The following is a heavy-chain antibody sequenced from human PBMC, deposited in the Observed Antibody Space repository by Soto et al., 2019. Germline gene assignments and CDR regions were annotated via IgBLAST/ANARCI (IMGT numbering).Heavy chain of an antibody. D-gene: IGHD4-17*01. CDR1: AFTFSSYT. CDR2: ISSTRSYI. Sequence: GGSLRLSCAASAFTFSSYTMNWVRQAPGKGLEWVSSISSTRSYIYYADSVMGRFTITRGNAKNSLYLQMDSLRAEDTAVYYCARGEGDYGDYGIDYWGQGTLVTVSS. J-gene: IGHJ4*02. CDR3: ARGEGDYGDYGIDY. V-gene: IGHV3-21*01.